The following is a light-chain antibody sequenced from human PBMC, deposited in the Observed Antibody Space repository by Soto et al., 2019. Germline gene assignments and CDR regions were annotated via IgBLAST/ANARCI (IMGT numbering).Light chain of an antibody. Sequence: EVVLTQSPATLSLSPGERATLSCRASQSVRSYLAWFQHKPGQAPRLLIHDASNRATGIPGRFSGSGFGTDFTLTISSLEPEDFGVYYCQQRTNWPPLTFGGGTRVEIK. V-gene: IGKV3-11*01. J-gene: IGKJ4*01. CDR2: DAS. CDR3: QQRTNWPPLT. CDR1: QSVRSY.